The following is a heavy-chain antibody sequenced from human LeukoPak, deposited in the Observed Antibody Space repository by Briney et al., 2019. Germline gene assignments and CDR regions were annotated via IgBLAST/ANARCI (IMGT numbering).Heavy chain of an antibody. Sequence: PSETLSLTCTVSGGSISGSSYYWSWIRQPAGKGLEWIGRIYTSGSTNYNPSLKSRVTMSVDTSKNQFSLKLSSVTAADTAVYYCARLVQGVVVVPAAMHISYYYYMDVWGKGTTVTVSS. CDR3: ARLVQGVVVVPAAMHISYYYYMDV. D-gene: IGHD2-2*01. V-gene: IGHV4-61*02. CDR1: GGSISGSSYY. CDR2: IYTSGST. J-gene: IGHJ6*03.